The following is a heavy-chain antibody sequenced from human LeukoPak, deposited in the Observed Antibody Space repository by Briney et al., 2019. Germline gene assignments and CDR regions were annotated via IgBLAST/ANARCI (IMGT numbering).Heavy chain of an antibody. D-gene: IGHD6-19*01. V-gene: IGHV3-74*01. CDR2: INNDGSTT. CDR3: ATAGQYRFDN. CDR1: GFAFSTFW. J-gene: IGHJ5*02. Sequence: GGSLRLSCAASGFAFSTFWMHWVRQAPGEGPVWVSRINNDGSTTNYADSVKGRFTISRDNAKNTLYLQMNSLTDDDTAVYYCATAGQYRFDNWGQGTLVTVSS.